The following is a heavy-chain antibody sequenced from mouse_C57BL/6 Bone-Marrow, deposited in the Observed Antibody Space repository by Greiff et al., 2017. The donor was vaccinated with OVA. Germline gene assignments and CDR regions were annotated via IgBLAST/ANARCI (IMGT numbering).Heavy chain of an antibody. CDR1: GYAFTNYL. CDR2: INPGSGGT. J-gene: IGHJ4*01. Sequence: QVQLQQSGAELVRPGTSVKVSCKASGYAFTNYLIEWVKQRPGQGLEWIGVINPGSGGTKYNAKFKGKATLTADKSSSTAYMQLSSLTSEDSAVYFCAISGYCEVYAMDYWGQGTSVTVSS. CDR3: AISGYCEVYAMDY. D-gene: IGHD3-1*01. V-gene: IGHV1-54*01.